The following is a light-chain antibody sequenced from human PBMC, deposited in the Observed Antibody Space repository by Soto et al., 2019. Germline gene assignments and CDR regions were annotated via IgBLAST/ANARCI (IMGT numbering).Light chain of an antibody. CDR2: KES. J-gene: IGKJ1*01. V-gene: IGKV1-5*03. Sequence: DIQMTQSPSTLSASVGDRVTITCRASQNINSWLAWYQQKPGKDPKLLIYKESSLETGVQSRFSGSGSGTEFTLTISSMQPDDFASYHCQQYKSYWTLGKGTKVDIK. CDR1: QNINSW. CDR3: QQYKSYWT.